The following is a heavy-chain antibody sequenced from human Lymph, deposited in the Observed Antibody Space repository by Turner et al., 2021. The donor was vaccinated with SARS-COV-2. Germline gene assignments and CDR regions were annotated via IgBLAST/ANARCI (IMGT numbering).Heavy chain of an antibody. V-gene: IGHV3-7*03. CDR3: ARVGVRFEWSDGYHYYYAMDV. J-gene: IGHJ6*02. CDR2: IKQDGSEK. D-gene: IGHD3-3*01. Sequence: EVQLVESGGGLVQPGGSLSLSCSASELPFSSYWMSWVRQAPGKGLEWVANIKQDGSEKYYVDSVKGRFTISRDNAKNSLYLQMNSLRADDTAVYFCARVGVRFEWSDGYHYYYAMDVWGQGTTVTVSS. CDR1: ELPFSSYW.